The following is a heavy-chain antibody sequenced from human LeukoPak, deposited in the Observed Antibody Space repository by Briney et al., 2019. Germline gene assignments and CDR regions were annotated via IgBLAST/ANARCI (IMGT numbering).Heavy chain of an antibody. J-gene: IGHJ4*02. Sequence: GGSLRLSCSASGFTFGDYVMSWFRQAPGKGLEWVGFIRSKAYGGTTEYAASVKGRFTISRDDSKSIAYLQLNSLKTEDTALYYCFRGAGADYWGQGTLVTVSS. CDR3: FRGAGADY. CDR1: GFTFGDYV. V-gene: IGHV3-49*03. D-gene: IGHD3-10*01. CDR2: IRSKAYGGTT.